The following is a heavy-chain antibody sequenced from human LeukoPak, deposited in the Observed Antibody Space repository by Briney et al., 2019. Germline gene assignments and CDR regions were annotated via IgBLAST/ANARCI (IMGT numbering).Heavy chain of an antibody. CDR1: GFTFNNYP. CDR2: ISSNGDNT. V-gene: IGHV3-64*01. CDR3: ARERPGYRGNVDY. Sequence: GGSLRLSCAASGFTFNNYPIHWVRQAPGKGLEYVSAISSNGDNTYYANSVKGRFTVSRDNSKNTVYLQMGSLRPDDMAVYYCARERPGYRGNVDYWGQGTLVTVSS. D-gene: IGHD4-23*01. J-gene: IGHJ4*02.